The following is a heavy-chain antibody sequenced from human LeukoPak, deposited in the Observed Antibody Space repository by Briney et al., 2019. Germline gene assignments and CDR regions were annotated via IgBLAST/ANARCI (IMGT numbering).Heavy chain of an antibody. Sequence: GGSLRLSCAASGFTFSNYWMSWVRQTPGKGLEWVANINQDGSEKYYVDSVKGRFTISRDNAKNSLYLQMDSLRAEDTAVYYCTRDEFWGQGTMVTVSS. J-gene: IGHJ3*01. CDR3: TRDEF. V-gene: IGHV3-7*05. CDR2: INQDGSEK. CDR1: GFTFSNYW.